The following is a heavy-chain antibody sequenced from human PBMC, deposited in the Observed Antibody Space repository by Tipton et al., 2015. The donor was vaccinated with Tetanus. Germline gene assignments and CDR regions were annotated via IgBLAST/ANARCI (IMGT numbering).Heavy chain of an antibody. CDR3: ARVRHYDSGSYYELSRYFDY. V-gene: IGHV4-59*01. D-gene: IGHD3-10*01. CDR2: IYYSGST. CDR1: GGSISSYY. J-gene: IGHJ4*02. Sequence: TLSLTCTVSGGSISSYYWSWIRQPPGKGLEWIGYIYYSGSTNYNPSLKSRVTISVDTSKNQFSLKLGSVTAADTAVYYCARVRHYDSGSYYELSRYFDYWGQGTLVTVSP.